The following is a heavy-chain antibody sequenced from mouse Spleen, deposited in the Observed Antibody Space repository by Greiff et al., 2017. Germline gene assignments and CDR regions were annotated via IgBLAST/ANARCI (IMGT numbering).Heavy chain of an antibody. J-gene: IGHJ3*01. V-gene: IGHV6-3*01. CDR1: GFTFSNYW. D-gene: IGHD3-3*01. Sequence: EVKVVESGGGLVQPGGSMKLSCVASGFTFSNYWMNWVRQSPEKGLEWVAQIRLKSDNYATHYAESVKGRFTISRDDSKSSVYLQMNNLRAEDTGIYYCTRARGFAYWGQGTLVTVSA. CDR2: IRLKSDNYAT. CDR3: TRARGFAY.